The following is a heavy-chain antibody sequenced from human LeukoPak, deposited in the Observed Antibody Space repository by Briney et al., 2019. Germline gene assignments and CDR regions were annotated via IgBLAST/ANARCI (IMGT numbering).Heavy chain of an antibody. V-gene: IGHV3-7*03. CDR2: IKEDGTET. CDR1: GFMFSSNW. D-gene: IGHD1-26*01. J-gene: IGHJ4*02. Sequence: GGSLRLSCAASGFMFSSNWMSWVRLAPGKGLEWVANIKEDGTETYYVDSVRGRFTISRDNAKNSLYLQMNSLRVEDTAVYYCAKDLPPCGSCHPFYFDSWGQGTLVTVSS. CDR3: AKDLPPCGSCHPFYFDS.